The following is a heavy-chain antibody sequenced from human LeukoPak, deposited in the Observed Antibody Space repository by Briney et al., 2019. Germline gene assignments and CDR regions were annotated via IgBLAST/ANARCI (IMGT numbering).Heavy chain of an antibody. Sequence: GGSLRLSCAASGFTFSSYSMNWVRQAPGKGLEWVSSISSSSSYIYYADSVKGRFTISRDNAKNSLYLQMNSLRAEDMAVYYCARLAYGSGSSLDYWGQGTLVTVSS. CDR3: ARLAYGSGSSLDY. J-gene: IGHJ4*02. V-gene: IGHV3-21*01. CDR1: GFTFSSYS. D-gene: IGHD3-10*01. CDR2: ISSSSSYI.